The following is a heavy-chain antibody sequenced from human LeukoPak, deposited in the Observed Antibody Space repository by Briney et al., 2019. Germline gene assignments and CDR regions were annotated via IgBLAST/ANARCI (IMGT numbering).Heavy chain of an antibody. CDR3: ARVKGLGGSYYYYYHYMDV. J-gene: IGHJ6*03. D-gene: IGHD4-23*01. V-gene: IGHV4-59*01. CDR2: INYSGST. Sequence: SETLSLTCTVSGVSISSYYWSWIRQPPGKGLEWVGYINYSGSTNYNPSLKSRVTISVDTSKNQFSLKLSSVTAADTAVYYCARVKGLGGSYYYYYHYMDVWGKGTTVTVSS. CDR1: GVSISSYY.